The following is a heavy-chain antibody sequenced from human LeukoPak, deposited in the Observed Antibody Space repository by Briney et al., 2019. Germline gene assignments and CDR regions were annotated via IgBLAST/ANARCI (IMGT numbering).Heavy chain of an antibody. CDR3: VRGWTEVEWLWGGVVDY. D-gene: IGHD3-3*01. CDR1: GYTFTGYY. J-gene: IGHJ4*02. CDR2: INPNSGGT. V-gene: IGHV1-2*02. Sequence: ASVKVSCKASGYTFTGYYMHWVRQAPGQGLEWMGWINPNSGGTNYAQKFQGRVTMTRDTSISTAYMVLSRLRSDDTAVYYCVRGWTEVEWLWGGVVDYWGQGTLVTVSS.